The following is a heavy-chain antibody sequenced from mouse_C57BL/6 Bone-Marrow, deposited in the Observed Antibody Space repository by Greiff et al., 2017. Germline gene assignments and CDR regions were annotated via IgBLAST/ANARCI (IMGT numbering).Heavy chain of an antibody. CDR1: GYTFTDYY. Sequence: QVQLKESGAELVRPGASVKLSCKASGYTFTDYYINWVKQRPGQGLEWIARIYPGSGNTYYNEKFKGKATLTAEKSSSTAYMQLSSLTSEDSAVYFCARSQDYYAMVYWGQGTSVTVSS. V-gene: IGHV1-76*01. CDR2: IYPGSGNT. J-gene: IGHJ4*01. CDR3: ARSQDYYAMVY.